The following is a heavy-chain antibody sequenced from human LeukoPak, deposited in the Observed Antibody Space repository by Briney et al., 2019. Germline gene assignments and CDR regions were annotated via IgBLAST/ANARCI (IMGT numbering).Heavy chain of an antibody. CDR1: GFPFSTCA. V-gene: IGHV3-23*01. Sequence: GGSLRLSCAASGFPFSTCAMTWVRQAPGKGLEWVSAISTSGGGYTFYADSVKGRFTIFRDDSEDTVFLQMNSLRAGDTAIYYCARDYLRTSDHWGQGTLVTVSS. CDR3: ARDYLRTSDH. J-gene: IGHJ4*02. CDR2: ISTSGGGYT. D-gene: IGHD4-17*01.